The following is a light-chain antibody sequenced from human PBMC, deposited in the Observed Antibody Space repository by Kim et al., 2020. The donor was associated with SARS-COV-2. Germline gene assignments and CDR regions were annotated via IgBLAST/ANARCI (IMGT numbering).Light chain of an antibody. CDR2: AAS. Sequence: DIQMTQSPSSLSASVGDRVTITCRPSQSISNYLNWYQQKPGKAPKLLIYAASSLQSGVPSRFSGSGSGTDFTLTISSLQPEDFATYFCQQSSSTPPTFGQGTKVDIK. J-gene: IGKJ1*01. V-gene: IGKV1-39*01. CDR1: QSISNY. CDR3: QQSSSTPPT.